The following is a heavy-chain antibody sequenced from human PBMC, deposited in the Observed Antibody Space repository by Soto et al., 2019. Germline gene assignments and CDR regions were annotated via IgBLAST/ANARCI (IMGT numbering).Heavy chain of an antibody. V-gene: IGHV3-7*01. J-gene: IGHJ5*02. CDR3: ASLLVGVTTYDR. D-gene: IGHD2-15*01. Sequence: EVQLVESGGGLVQPGESLRLSCAASGFTFSSHWMSWVRQAPGKGLEWVASIKEDGSVKHFLDSVKGRFTISRDNAMASRYLQMNSLRAEDAAVYYCASLLVGVTTYDRWGQGTLVTVS. CDR2: IKEDGSVK. CDR1: GFTFSSHW.